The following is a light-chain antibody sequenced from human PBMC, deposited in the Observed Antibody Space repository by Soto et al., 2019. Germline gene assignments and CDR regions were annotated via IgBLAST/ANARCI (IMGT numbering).Light chain of an antibody. CDR1: STVDSIY. J-gene: IGKJ1*01. CDR3: QQNYNPPWT. Sequence: ETVLTQSPGTLSLSPGERASLSCRASSTVDSIYLAWYQQKPGQAPRLLIYGASNRATGIPDRFSGSGSGTDFTLTISRLEPEDFAVYYCQQNYNPPWTFGQGTKVEIK. CDR2: GAS. V-gene: IGKV3-20*01.